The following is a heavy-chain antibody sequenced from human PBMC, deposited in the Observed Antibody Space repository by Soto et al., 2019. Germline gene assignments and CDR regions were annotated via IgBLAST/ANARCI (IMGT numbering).Heavy chain of an antibody. J-gene: IGHJ4*02. CDR1: GFTFSNAW. Sequence: EVQLVESGGGLVKPGGSLRLSCAASGFTFSNAWMSWVRLAPGKGLEWVGRIKSKTDGGTTDYAAPVKGRFTISRDDSKNTLYLQMNSLKTEDTAVYYCTTEWYYYDSSGYYRQFDYWGQGTLVTVSS. CDR2: IKSKTDGGTT. CDR3: TTEWYYYDSSGYYRQFDY. V-gene: IGHV3-15*01. D-gene: IGHD3-22*01.